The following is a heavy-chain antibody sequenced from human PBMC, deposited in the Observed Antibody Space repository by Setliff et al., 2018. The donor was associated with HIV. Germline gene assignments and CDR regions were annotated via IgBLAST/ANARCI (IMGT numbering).Heavy chain of an antibody. CDR1: GGSISSGSYY. CDR3: ARATSPRPMVRGGWFAP. V-gene: IGHV4-31*01. Sequence: TLSLTCTVSGGSISSGSYYWSWIRQHPGKGLEWIGFIYYSGSTYYNPSLKSLFSISVDTSKNQFSLKVNSVTAADTAVYYSARATSPRPMVRGGWFAPWGQGILVTVSS. D-gene: IGHD3-10*01. CDR2: IYYSGST. J-gene: IGHJ5*02.